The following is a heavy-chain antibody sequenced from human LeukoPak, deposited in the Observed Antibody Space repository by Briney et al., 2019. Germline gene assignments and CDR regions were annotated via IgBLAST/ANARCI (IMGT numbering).Heavy chain of an antibody. J-gene: IGHJ4*02. CDR2: IREDGSEQ. Sequence: PGGSLRLSCAASGFTFSTYWMIWVRQAPGKGLEWVANIREDGSEQYYVDSVKGRFTISRDNAQNSLYLQMNSLRAEDTAVYYCAKEGYCSSTSCSPDYWGQGTLVTVSS. D-gene: IGHD2-2*01. CDR1: GFTFSTYW. CDR3: AKEGYCSSTSCSPDY. V-gene: IGHV3-7*01.